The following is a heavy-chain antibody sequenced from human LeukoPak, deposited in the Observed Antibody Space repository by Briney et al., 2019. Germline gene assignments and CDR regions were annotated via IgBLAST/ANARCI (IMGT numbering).Heavy chain of an antibody. V-gene: IGHV1-8*01. Sequence: SVKVSCQASGYTFTSYEINELRQATGQGLEWLGWMNANSGNTGYAQKFQGRVTMTRNTSISTAYMELSSLRSEDTAGYYCARIGERSDYWGQGTLVTVSS. CDR2: MNANSGNT. CDR3: ARIGERSDY. D-gene: IGHD4-17*01. CDR1: GYTFTSYE. J-gene: IGHJ4*02.